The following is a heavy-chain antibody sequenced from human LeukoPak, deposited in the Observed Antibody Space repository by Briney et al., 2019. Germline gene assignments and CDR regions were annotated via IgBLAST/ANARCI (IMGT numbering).Heavy chain of an antibody. CDR2: IWYDGSNK. J-gene: IGHJ4*02. Sequence: GGSLRLSCAASGFTFSSYGMHWVRQAPGKGLEWVAVIWYDGSNKYYADSVKGRFTISRDNSKNTLYLQMNNLRAEDTAVYYCAKDMEWFGEFEFDYWGQGTLVTVSS. V-gene: IGHV3-33*06. CDR3: AKDMEWFGEFEFDY. CDR1: GFTFSSYG. D-gene: IGHD3-10*01.